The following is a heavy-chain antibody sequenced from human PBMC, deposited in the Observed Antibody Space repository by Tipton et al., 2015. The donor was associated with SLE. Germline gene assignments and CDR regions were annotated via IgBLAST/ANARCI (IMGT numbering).Heavy chain of an antibody. D-gene: IGHD6-19*01. V-gene: IGHV3-53*04. J-gene: IGHJ3*02. Sequence: SLRLSCAASGFTFNTHAMSWVRQAPGKGLEWVSVIYSGGSTYYADSVKGRFTISRPNSKNTLYLQMNSLRAEDTAVYYCAREEPLQRWPHGAFDIWGQGTMVTVSS. CDR1: GFTFNTHA. CDR2: IYSGGST. CDR3: AREEPLQRWPHGAFDI.